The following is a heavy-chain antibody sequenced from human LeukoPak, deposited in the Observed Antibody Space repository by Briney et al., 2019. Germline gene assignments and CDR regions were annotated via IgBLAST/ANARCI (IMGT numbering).Heavy chain of an antibody. Sequence: GASVKVSCKASGYAFIRYPIIWVRQAPGQGLEWMGWISTYNGDTTYAQKFQDRVSMTTDTSTGTASMELRSLRSDDKAVYYCARERDTVLAPYFDYWGQGTLVTVSP. V-gene: IGHV1-18*01. CDR3: ARERDTVLAPYFDY. CDR1: GYAFIRYP. D-gene: IGHD3-3*01. CDR2: ISTYNGDT. J-gene: IGHJ4*02.